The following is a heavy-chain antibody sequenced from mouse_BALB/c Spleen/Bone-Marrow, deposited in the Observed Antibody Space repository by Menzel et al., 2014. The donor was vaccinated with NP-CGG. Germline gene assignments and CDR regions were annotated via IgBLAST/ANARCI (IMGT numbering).Heavy chain of an antibody. CDR1: GYAFTNYL. Sequence: VKLQESGAELVRPGTSVKVSCKASGYAFTNYLIEWVKQRPGQGLEWIGVINPGSGGTNYNEKFKGKATLTADKSSSTAYMQLSSLTPDDSAVYFCARELGVFAYWGQGTLVTVSA. CDR2: INPGSGGT. D-gene: IGHD4-1*01. J-gene: IGHJ3*01. V-gene: IGHV1-54*01. CDR3: ARELGVFAY.